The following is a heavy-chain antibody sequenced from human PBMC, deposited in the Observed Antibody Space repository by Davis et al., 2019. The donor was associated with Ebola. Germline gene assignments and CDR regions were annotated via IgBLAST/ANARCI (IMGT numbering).Heavy chain of an antibody. Sequence: PGGSLRPSCAASGFTSSSYAMHWVRQAPGKGLEWVAVISYDGSNKYYADSVKGRFTISRDNSKNTLYLQMNSLRAEDTAVYYCARDSGYSSSWYYFDYWGQGTLVTVSS. D-gene: IGHD6-13*01. CDR2: ISYDGSNK. CDR3: ARDSGYSSSWYYFDY. CDR1: GFTSSSYA. J-gene: IGHJ4*02. V-gene: IGHV3-30-3*01.